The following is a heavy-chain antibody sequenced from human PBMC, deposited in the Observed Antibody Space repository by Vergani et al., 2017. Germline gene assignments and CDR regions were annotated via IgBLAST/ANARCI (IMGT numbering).Heavy chain of an antibody. J-gene: IGHJ4*02. CDR1: GGTFSSCT. CDR3: ADVDTAMVTDY. V-gene: IGHV1-69*02. D-gene: IGHD5-18*01. CDR2: IIPILGIA. Sequence: QVQLVQSGAEVKKPGSSVKVSCKASGGTFSSCTISWVRQAPGQGLEWMGRIIPILGIANYAQKFQGRVTITADKSTSTAYMELSSLRSEDTAVYYCADVDTAMVTDYWGQGTVVTVSS.